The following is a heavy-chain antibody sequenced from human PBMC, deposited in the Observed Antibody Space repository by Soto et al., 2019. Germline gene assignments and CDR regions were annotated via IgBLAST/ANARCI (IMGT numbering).Heavy chain of an antibody. CDR1: CGSISSCDYY. CDR2: IYYSGST. Sequence: SETLPLTCTVSCGSISSCDYYWSWIRQPPGKGLEWIGYIYYSGSTYYNPSLKSRVTISVDTSKNQFSLKLSSVTAADTAMYYCARGSYYYDSSGYYYYWGQGTLVTVSS. CDR3: ARGSYYYDSSGYYYY. J-gene: IGHJ4*02. V-gene: IGHV4-30-4*01. D-gene: IGHD3-22*01.